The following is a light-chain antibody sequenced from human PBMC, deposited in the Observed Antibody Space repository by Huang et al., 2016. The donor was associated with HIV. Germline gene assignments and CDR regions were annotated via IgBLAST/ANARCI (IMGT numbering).Light chain of an antibody. Sequence: DIVMTQSPDSLAVSLGGMATINCKSSQSILYTSKKKNYLTWYQRKPRQPPKRLIYWAPTRESGVPDRVSGSGAGTDFTLTINSLQAEDVAVYYCQQYYSTPYTFGQGTKLEIK. J-gene: IGKJ2*01. V-gene: IGKV4-1*01. CDR3: QQYYSTPYT. CDR1: QSILYTSKKKNY. CDR2: WAP.